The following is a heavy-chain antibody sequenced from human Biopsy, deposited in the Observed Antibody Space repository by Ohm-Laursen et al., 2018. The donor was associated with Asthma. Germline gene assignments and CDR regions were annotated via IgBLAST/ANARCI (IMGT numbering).Heavy chain of an antibody. CDR3: ARGVDRVTGLLDHFDS. V-gene: IGHV4-59*07. D-gene: IGHD2-21*02. Sequence: SDTLSLTCTVSGGSINNFYWSWIRQPPGKGLESIVHVYYSGSTNYNPSLKSRVTISIDASKNQFSLKLTSVTAADTAVYYCARGVDRVTGLLDHFDSWGQGTLVTVSS. CDR2: VYYSGST. J-gene: IGHJ4*02. CDR1: GGSINNFY.